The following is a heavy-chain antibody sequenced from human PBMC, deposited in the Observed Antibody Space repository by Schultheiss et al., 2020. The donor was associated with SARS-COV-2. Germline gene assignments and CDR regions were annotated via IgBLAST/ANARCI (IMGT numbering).Heavy chain of an antibody. CDR1: GFTFSNAW. Sequence: GGSLRLSCAASGFTFSNAWMSWVRQAPGKGLEWVSAISGSGGSTYYADSVKGRFTISRDNSKNTLYLQMNSLRAEDTAVYYCARDIGGGFGAALYYYGMDVWGQGTTVTVSS. D-gene: IGHD3-16*01. CDR2: ISGSGGST. V-gene: IGHV3-23*01. CDR3: ARDIGGGFGAALYYYGMDV. J-gene: IGHJ6*02.